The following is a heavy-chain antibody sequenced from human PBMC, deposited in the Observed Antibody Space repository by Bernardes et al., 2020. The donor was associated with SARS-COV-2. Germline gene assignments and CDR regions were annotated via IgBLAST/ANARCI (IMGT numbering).Heavy chain of an antibody. Sequence: SETLSLTCSVSGGSISSGNYYWSWIQQPSGKGLEWLGHIYTGWTTDYNPSFVRRLTIPLDTSKNQFSLKLSSVTAADTAVYYCARETQWGPSPPEFWGQGTPVTVSS. J-gene: IGHJ4*02. D-gene: IGHD6-19*01. CDR3: ARETQWGPSPPEF. CDR2: IYTGWTT. V-gene: IGHV4-61*09. CDR1: GGSISSGNYY.